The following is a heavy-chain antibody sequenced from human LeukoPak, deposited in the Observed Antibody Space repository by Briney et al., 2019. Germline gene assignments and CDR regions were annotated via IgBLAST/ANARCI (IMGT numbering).Heavy chain of an antibody. CDR1: GFTFSSYA. J-gene: IGHJ3*02. CDR2: ISGSGGST. Sequence: GGSLRLSCAASGFTFSSYAMSWVRQAPGKGLEWVSAISGSGGSTYYADSVKGRFTISRDNSKNTLYLQMNSLRAEDTAVYYCAKVLQYSGSYLGLWGAFDIWGQGTMVTVSS. D-gene: IGHD1-26*01. V-gene: IGHV3-23*01. CDR3: AKVLQYSGSYLGLWGAFDI.